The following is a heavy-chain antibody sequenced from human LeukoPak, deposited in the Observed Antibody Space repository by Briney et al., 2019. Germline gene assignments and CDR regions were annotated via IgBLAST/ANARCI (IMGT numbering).Heavy chain of an antibody. J-gene: IGHJ6*03. CDR3: VRGENYYDNSTYYYYMDV. CDR2: ISYSGST. D-gene: IGHD3-22*01. V-gene: IGHV4-59*01. CDR1: GGSISSYY. Sequence: SETLSLTCTVSGGSISSYYWSWIRQPPGKGLEWIGYISYSGSTNYNPSLKSRVTISVDTSKNQFSLNLSSVTAADTAVYYCVRGENYYDNSTYYYYMDVWGKGTTVTVSS.